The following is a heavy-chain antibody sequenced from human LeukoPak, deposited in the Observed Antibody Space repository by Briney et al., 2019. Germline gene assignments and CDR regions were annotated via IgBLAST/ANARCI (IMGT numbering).Heavy chain of an antibody. J-gene: IGHJ4*02. CDR1: GGSISTSNYY. Sequence: SETLSLTCTVSGGSISTSNYYWGWIRQSPGKGPEWIGNIFYSGSTYYSPSLRSRVTISVDTSKNQFSLKLSSVTAADTAVYYCAREHTKKAPDYWGQGALVTVSS. CDR2: IFYSGST. CDR3: AREHTKKAPDY. D-gene: IGHD1-1*01. V-gene: IGHV4-39*07.